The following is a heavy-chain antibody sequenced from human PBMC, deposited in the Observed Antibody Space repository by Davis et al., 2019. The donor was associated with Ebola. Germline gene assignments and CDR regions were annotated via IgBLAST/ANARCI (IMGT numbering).Heavy chain of an antibody. CDR2: ISGDSTAR. D-gene: IGHD1-26*01. CDR1: GFIFGSHS. V-gene: IGHV3-48*02. J-gene: IGHJ4*02. CDR3: ARAFGSSDIHAFDY. Sequence: GESLKISCAASGFIFGSHSMNWVRQAPGKGLEWVAYISGDSTARYYADSVKGRFTISRDNAKNSLFLQMNSLRDEDTAVYYCARAFGSSDIHAFDYWGQGTLVTVPS.